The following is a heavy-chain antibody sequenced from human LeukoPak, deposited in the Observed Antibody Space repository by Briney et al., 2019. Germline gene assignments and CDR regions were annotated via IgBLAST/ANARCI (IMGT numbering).Heavy chain of an antibody. V-gene: IGHV3-48*01. J-gene: IGHJ4*02. Sequence: GGSLRLSCAASEFTFSSYSMNWVRQAPGKGLEWVSYISSGSSAIYYADSVKGRFTISRDNAKKSLYLQMNSLRAEDTAVYYCARGFCSGGSCRNFDYWGQGTLVTVSS. CDR1: EFTFSSYS. CDR2: ISSGSSAI. CDR3: ARGFCSGGSCRNFDY. D-gene: IGHD2-15*01.